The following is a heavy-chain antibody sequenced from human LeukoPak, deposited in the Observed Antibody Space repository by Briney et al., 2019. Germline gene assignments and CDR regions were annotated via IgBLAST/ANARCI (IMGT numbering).Heavy chain of an antibody. CDR2: IKQDGSEK. Sequence: GGSLRLSCAASGFTFSSYWMSWVRQAPGKGLEWVANIKQDGSEKYYVDSVKGRFTISRDNAKSSLYLQMNSLRAEDTAVYYCARESRDPLRFLEWSPYYYYYYMDVWGKGTTVIVSS. CDR1: GFTFSSYW. D-gene: IGHD3-3*01. V-gene: IGHV3-7*01. J-gene: IGHJ6*03. CDR3: ARESRDPLRFLEWSPYYYYYYMDV.